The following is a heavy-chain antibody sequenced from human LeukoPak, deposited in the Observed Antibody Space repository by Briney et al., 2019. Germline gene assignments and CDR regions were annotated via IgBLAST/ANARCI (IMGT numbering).Heavy chain of an antibody. J-gene: IGHJ6*02. CDR1: GYTFTGYY. CDR3: ARERGYSYGSKGAYGMDV. D-gene: IGHD5-18*01. Sequence: ASVKVSRKASGYTFTGYYMHWVRQAPGQGLEWMGWINPNSGGTNYAQKFQGRVTMTRDTSTSTAYMELSRLRSDDTAVYYCARERGYSYGSKGAYGMDVWGQGTTVTVSS. V-gene: IGHV1-2*02. CDR2: INPNSGGT.